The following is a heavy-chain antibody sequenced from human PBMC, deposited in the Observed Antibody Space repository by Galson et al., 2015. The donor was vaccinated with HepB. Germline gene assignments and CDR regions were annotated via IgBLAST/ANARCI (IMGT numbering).Heavy chain of an antibody. CDR3: ASDCDGSGSFYNMLGY. CDR1: GFTFSRHA. J-gene: IGHJ4*02. D-gene: IGHD3-10*01. CDR2: ISSDYTSK. Sequence: SLRLSCAVSGFTFSRHAFHWVRQAPGRGLEWVALISSDYTSKFYADSVKGRLSISRANSKDTVYLQMNSLRDEDTAVDYCASDCDGSGSFYNMLGYWGQGTMVTVSS. V-gene: IGHV3-30*07.